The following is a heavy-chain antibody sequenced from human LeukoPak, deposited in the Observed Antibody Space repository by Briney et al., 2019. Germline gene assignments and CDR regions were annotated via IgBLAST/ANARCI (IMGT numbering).Heavy chain of an antibody. CDR1: GFIFTSYG. Sequence: PGGSLRLSCEASGFIFTSYGMHWVRQAPGEGLEWVPVIWYDGSKKYYADSVKGRFTTSRDNFKNTVSLQMNSLRAEDTAVYYCVRDDRDHAWYYYFDHWGRGTLVTVSS. D-gene: IGHD6-13*01. V-gene: IGHV3-33*01. CDR3: VRDDRDHAWYYYFDH. J-gene: IGHJ4*02. CDR2: IWYDGSKK.